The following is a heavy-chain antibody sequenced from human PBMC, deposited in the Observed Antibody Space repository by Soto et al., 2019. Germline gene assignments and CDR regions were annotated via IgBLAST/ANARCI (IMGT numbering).Heavy chain of an antibody. D-gene: IGHD6-13*01. CDR3: ARDPTDASRRAAAGSVDY. V-gene: IGHV1-69*01. CDR2: IIPIFGTA. CDR1: GGTFSSYA. Sequence: QVQLVQSGAEVKKPGSSVKVSCKASGGTFSSYAISWVRQAPGQGLEWMGGIIPIFGTANYARRFQGRVTITADESTSTAYMELSSLRSEDTAVYYCARDPTDASRRAAAGSVDYWGQGTLVTVAS. J-gene: IGHJ4*02.